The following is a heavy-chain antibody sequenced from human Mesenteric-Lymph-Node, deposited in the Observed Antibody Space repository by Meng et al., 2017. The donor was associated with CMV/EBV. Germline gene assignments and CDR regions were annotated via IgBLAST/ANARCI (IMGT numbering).Heavy chain of an antibody. CDR1: GGTFSSYT. CDR2: IIPILDIT. Sequence: SVKVSCKASGGTFSSYTISWVRQAPGQGPEWMGRIIPILDITNYAQKFQGRVTITADKSTSTVYMELSSLRSEDTAVYYCARPNYGGNADGMDVWGQGTTVTVSS. D-gene: IGHD4-23*01. CDR3: ARPNYGGNADGMDV. J-gene: IGHJ6*02. V-gene: IGHV1-69*02.